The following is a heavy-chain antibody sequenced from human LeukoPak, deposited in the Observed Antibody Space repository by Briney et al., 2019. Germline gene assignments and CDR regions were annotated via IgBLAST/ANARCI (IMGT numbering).Heavy chain of an antibody. V-gene: IGHV1-18*01. Sequence: ASVKVSCKASGYTFTNYGIGWVRQAPGQGLEWMGWISTYNGNTNYAQKLQGRVTMTTDTSTSTAYMELRSLRSDDTAVYYCARGPDGSGSYYNVNNWFDPWGQGTLVTVSS. CDR2: ISTYNGNT. CDR1: GYTFTNYG. D-gene: IGHD3-10*01. CDR3: ARGPDGSGSYYNVNNWFDP. J-gene: IGHJ5*02.